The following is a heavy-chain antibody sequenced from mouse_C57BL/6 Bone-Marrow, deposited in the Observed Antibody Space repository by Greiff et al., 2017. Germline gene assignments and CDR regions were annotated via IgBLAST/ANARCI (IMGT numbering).Heavy chain of an antibody. CDR3: TFTVFCYAMDY. Sequence: EVQLVESGAELVRPGASVKLSCTASGFNIKDDYMHWVKPRPEQGLEWIGWIDPENGDTEYASKFQGQATITADTASNTAYLQLSSLTSEDTAVYYCTFTVFCYAMDYWGQGTSVTVSS. J-gene: IGHJ4*01. V-gene: IGHV14-4*01. CDR2: IDPENGDT. CDR1: GFNIKDDY. D-gene: IGHD1-1*01.